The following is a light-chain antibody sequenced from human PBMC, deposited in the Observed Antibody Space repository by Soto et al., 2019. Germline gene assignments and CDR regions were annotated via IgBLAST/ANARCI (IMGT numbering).Light chain of an antibody. CDR2: DVS. Sequence: QSVLTQPASVSGSPGQSIAISCTGTSSDVGGYNYVSWYQQHPGKAPKLMIYDVSNRPSGVSNRFSGSKSGNTASLTISGLQAEDEADYYCSSYTSSSTPHVFRPGTKVTVL. J-gene: IGLJ1*01. CDR1: SSDVGGYNY. V-gene: IGLV2-14*01. CDR3: SSYTSSSTPHV.